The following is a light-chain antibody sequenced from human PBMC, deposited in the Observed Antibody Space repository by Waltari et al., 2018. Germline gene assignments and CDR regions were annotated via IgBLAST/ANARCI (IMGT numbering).Light chain of an antibody. CDR2: TAS. V-gene: IGKV1-9*01. CDR1: QGISSY. CDR3: QHLNSYPVT. Sequence: DIQLTQSPSFLSASVGDRVTITCRASQGISSYLAWYQQKPGKAPKLLIYTASTLHSGVPSRFSGSGSGTEFTLTISSLQPEDFATYDCQHLNSYPVTFGQGTKLEIK. J-gene: IGKJ2*01.